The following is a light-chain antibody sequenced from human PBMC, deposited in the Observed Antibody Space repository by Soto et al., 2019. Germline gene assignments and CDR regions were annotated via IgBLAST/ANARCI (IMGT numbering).Light chain of an antibody. V-gene: IGKV2-24*01. J-gene: IGKJ5*01. CDR1: QSLVHSNGSTY. Sequence: DIVLTQTPLSSPVTLGQPASISCRSSQSLVHSNGSTYLSWLQQRPGQPPRLLIYKVSSRFSGVPDRFSGSGAGTDFTLEISRVEAEDVGVYYCMQLMEFPDKMTFGQGTRLEIQ. CDR3: MQLMEFPDKMT. CDR2: KVS.